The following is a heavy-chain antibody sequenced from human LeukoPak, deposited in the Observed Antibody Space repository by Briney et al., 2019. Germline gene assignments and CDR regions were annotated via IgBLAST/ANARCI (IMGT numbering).Heavy chain of an antibody. CDR3: AREGLGYSYGY. D-gene: IGHD5-18*01. Sequence: GGSLRLSCAASGFTFSRYWMHWVRHAPGKGLVWVSRVHSDGSSTYYADSVKGRLTISRYNAKNTLYLQMNTMRVEETAVYYCAREGLGYSYGYWGQGTLVTVSS. CDR1: GFTFSRYW. J-gene: IGHJ4*02. CDR2: VHSDGSST. V-gene: IGHV3-74*01.